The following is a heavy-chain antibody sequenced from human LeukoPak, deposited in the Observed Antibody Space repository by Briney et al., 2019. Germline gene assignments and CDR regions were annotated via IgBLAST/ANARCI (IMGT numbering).Heavy chain of an antibody. D-gene: IGHD5-18*01. V-gene: IGHV3-23*01. Sequence: GGSLRLSCAASGFTSTSYAMSWVRQAPGKGLEWVSAISGSGGSTYYADSVKGRFTISRDNSKNTLYLQRNCLRAEDTAVYYWSIGSGYSYGYYYYGMDVWGEGTTVTVSS. CDR2: ISGSGGST. CDR1: GFTSTSYA. CDR3: SIGSGYSYGYYYYGMDV. J-gene: IGHJ6*01.